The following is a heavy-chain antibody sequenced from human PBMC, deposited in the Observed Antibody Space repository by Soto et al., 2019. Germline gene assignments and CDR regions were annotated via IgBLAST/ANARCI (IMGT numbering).Heavy chain of an antibody. CDR2: INPSGGST. J-gene: IGHJ4*02. D-gene: IGHD6-19*01. CDR1: GYTFTSYY. CDR3: ATSLIAVAGTPNFDY. Sequence: ASVKVSCKASGYTFTSYYMHWVRPSPGQGLEWMGIINPSGGSTSYAQKFQGRVTMTRDTSTSTVYMELSSLRSEDTAVYYCATSLIAVAGTPNFDYWGQGTLVTVSS. V-gene: IGHV1-46*01.